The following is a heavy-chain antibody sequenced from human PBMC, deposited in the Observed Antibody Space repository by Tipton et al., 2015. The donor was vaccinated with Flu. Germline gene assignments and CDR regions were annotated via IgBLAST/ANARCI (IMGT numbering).Heavy chain of an antibody. D-gene: IGHD4-17*01. CDR2: IKSKTDGGTT. CDR3: TTKTRVIPYGLDD. CDR1: GFTFSNAW. J-gene: IGHJ6*02. Sequence: SLRLSCAASGFTFSNAWMSWVRQAPGKGLECIGRIKSKTDGGTTDYAAPVKGRFTISRDDSKNTLYLQMNSLKTEDTAVYYCTTKTRVIPYGLDDWGQGTTVTVSS. V-gene: IGHV3-15*01.